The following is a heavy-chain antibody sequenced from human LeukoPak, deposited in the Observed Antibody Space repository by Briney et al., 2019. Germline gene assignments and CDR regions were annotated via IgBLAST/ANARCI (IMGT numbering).Heavy chain of an antibody. CDR2: IRSDVTNK. D-gene: IGHD4-17*01. CDR3: AKMMATVTTIEYYFDY. CDR1: GFTFSTYG. V-gene: IGHV3-30*02. Sequence: PGGSLRLSCAASGFTFSTYGMHWVRQAPGKGLEWVAFIRSDVTNKYYTDSVTGRFTISRDNSKNTLYLQMTGLRPEDTAVYYCAKMMATVTTIEYYFDYWGQGTLVTVSS. J-gene: IGHJ4*02.